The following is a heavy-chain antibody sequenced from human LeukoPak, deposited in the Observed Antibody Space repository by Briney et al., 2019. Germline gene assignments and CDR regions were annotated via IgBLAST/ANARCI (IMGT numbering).Heavy chain of an antibody. Sequence: SETLSLTCTVSGGSISSSSYYWGWIRQPPGKGLEWIGSIYYSGSTYYNPSLKSRATISVDTSKNQFSLKLSSVTAADTAVYYCARDDSSGWYGWGQGTLVTVSS. J-gene: IGHJ4*02. D-gene: IGHD6-19*01. CDR3: ARDDSSGWYG. CDR1: GGSISSSSYY. CDR2: IYYSGST. V-gene: IGHV4-39*07.